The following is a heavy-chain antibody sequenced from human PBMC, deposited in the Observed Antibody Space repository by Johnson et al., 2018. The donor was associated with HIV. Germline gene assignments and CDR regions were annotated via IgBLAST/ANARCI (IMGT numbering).Heavy chain of an antibody. CDR2: ISYDGSNK. V-gene: IGHV3-30-3*01. Sequence: QVQLVESGGCVVQPGRSLRLSCAASGFTFSSYVMHWVRQAPGKGLEWVAVISYDGSNKYYADSVKGRFTISRDNSKNTLYLQMNSLRAEDTAVYYCAKDPTDFGADWAFDIWGQGTMVTVSS. CDR3: AKDPTDFGADWAFDI. D-gene: IGHD3-10*01. CDR1: GFTFSSYV. J-gene: IGHJ3*02.